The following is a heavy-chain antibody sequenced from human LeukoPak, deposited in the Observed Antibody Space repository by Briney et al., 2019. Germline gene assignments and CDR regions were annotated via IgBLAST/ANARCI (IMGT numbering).Heavy chain of an antibody. V-gene: IGHV4-4*02. Sequence: PSETLSLTCAVSGDSISSNNWWSWVRQSPGKGLEWIGEIYHGGSANYNPSLKSRVTISIDKSKNQFSLELTSVTAADTAVYYCARCPGWWFDPWGQGTLVTVSS. CDR2: IYHGGSA. CDR1: GDSISSNNW. D-gene: IGHD3-10*02. CDR3: ARCPGWWFDP. J-gene: IGHJ5*02.